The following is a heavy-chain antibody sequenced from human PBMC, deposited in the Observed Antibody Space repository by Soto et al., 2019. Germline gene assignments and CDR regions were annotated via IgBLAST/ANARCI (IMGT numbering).Heavy chain of an antibody. CDR1: GFSLSTSGVG. J-gene: IGHJ5*02. Sequence: QITLKESGPTLVKPTQTLTLTCTFSGFSLSTSGVGVGGIRQPPGKALEWLALIYWNDDKRYSPSLKSRLSITKDTSKNQVVLTLTNVDPVDTATYYCALDPGLTTSFPTQGGLDPWGQRTLVTVSS. CDR3: ALDPGLTTSFPTQGGLDP. CDR2: IYWNDDK. V-gene: IGHV2-5*01. D-gene: IGHD4-17*01.